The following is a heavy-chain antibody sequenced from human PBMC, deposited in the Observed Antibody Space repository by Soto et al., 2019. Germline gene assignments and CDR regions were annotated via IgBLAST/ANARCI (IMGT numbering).Heavy chain of an antibody. Sequence: ASVKVSCKVSGYTLTELSMHWVRQAPGKGLEWMGGFDPEDGETIYAQKFQGRVTMIEDTSTDTAYMELSSLRSEDTAVYYCASNRYDSSGYYYGDFDYWGQGTLVTVSS. CDR2: FDPEDGET. V-gene: IGHV1-24*01. CDR1: GYTLTELS. J-gene: IGHJ4*02. CDR3: ASNRYDSSGYYYGDFDY. D-gene: IGHD3-22*01.